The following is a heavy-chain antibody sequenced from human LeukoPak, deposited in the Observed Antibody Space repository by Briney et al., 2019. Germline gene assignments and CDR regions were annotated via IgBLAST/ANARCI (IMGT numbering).Heavy chain of an antibody. V-gene: IGHV4-4*07. CDR3: VRDNMFRAKIDY. J-gene: IGHJ4*02. D-gene: IGHD3-10*02. CDR1: GGSISSYY. CDR2: IYTSGGT. Sequence: SETLSLTCTVSGGSISSYYWSWIRQPAGKGLEWIGRIYTSGGTNYNPSLKSRVTISIDRSKNQFSLKLSSVTAADTAMYYCVRDNMFRAKIDYWGQGTLVPVSS.